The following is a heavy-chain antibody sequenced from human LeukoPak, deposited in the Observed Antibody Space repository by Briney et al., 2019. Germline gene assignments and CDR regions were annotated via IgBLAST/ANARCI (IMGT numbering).Heavy chain of an antibody. CDR1: GFTFSGFD. D-gene: IGHD2-21*01. J-gene: IGHJ4*02. V-gene: IGHV3-13*01. CDR2: IASAGDT. Sequence: GGSLRLSCAASGFTFSGFDMHWVRQGAGRGLEWVSSIASAGDTYYLGSVRGQFTISRENAKNSLYLQMNSLRAGDTAVYYCVRGGHIGFDYWGQGTLVTVSS. CDR3: VRGGHIGFDY.